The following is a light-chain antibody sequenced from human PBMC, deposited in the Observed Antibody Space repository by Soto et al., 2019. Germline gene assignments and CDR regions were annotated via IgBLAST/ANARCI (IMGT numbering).Light chain of an antibody. V-gene: IGKV1-5*03. CDR1: RRINIW. CDR2: EAS. J-gene: IGKJ1*01. CDR3: QQYNSFSLWT. Sequence: DIQMIQSPPTLSHPVGERVPVPSRPGRRINIWWAWYQLKPGKAPKLLIYEASSLESGVPSRFSGTGSGTEFTLIISSLQPDDFATYYCQQYNSFSLWTFGQGTKVEVK.